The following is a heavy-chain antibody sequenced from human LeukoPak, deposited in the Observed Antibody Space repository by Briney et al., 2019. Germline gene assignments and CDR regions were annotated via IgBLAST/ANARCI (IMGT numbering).Heavy chain of an antibody. J-gene: IGHJ4*02. CDR1: GGSISSGSYY. CDR3: ARFSSYYDSSGYSRYYFDY. D-gene: IGHD3-22*01. CDR2: IYTSGST. V-gene: IGHV4-61*02. Sequence: SETLSLTCTVSGGSISSGSYYWSWIRQHAGTGLECIGRIYTSGSTNYNPSLKSRVAISVDTSKNQFSLKLSSVTAADTAVYYRARFSSYYDSSGYSRYYFDYWGQGTLVTVSS.